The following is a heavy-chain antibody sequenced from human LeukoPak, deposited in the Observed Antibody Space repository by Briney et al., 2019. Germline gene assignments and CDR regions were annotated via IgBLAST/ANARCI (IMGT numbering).Heavy chain of an antibody. V-gene: IGHV3-23*01. CDR3: AKAPNYYDSSGCLDY. Sequence: GGSLRLSCAASGFTFSSYAMSWVRQAPGKGLEWVSAISGSGGSTYYADSVKGRFTISRDNSKNTLYLQMNSLRAEDTAVYYCAKAPNYYDSSGCLDYWGQGTLVTVSS. CDR1: GFTFSSYA. CDR2: ISGSGGST. J-gene: IGHJ4*02. D-gene: IGHD3-22*01.